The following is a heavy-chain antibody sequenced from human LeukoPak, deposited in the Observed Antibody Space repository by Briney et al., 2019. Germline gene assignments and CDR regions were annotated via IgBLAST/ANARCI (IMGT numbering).Heavy chain of an antibody. Sequence: GGSLRLSCTASGFTFSSYWMHWVRQAPGKGLMWVARIYSDGSSTSYVDSVKGRFTISRDNAKNTLYLQMNSLRSEDTAVYYCARTYGSGRYPGDWFDPWGQGTLVTVSS. V-gene: IGHV3-74*01. D-gene: IGHD6-19*01. J-gene: IGHJ5*02. CDR2: IYSDGSST. CDR3: ARTYGSGRYPGDWFDP. CDR1: GFTFSSYW.